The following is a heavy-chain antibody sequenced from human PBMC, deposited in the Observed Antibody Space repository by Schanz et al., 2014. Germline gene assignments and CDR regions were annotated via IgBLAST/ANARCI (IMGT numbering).Heavy chain of an antibody. J-gene: IGHJ4*02. CDR2: ISASGGT. D-gene: IGHD1-1*01. CDR1: EFTFSTDA. V-gene: IGHV3-23*01. Sequence: DVHLLESGGGLVQPGGSLRLSCAASEFTFSTDAMSWVRQAPGKGLEWLSVISASGGTNYAESVKGRFTISRDNSKNTLYLQMNSLRAEDTAVYFCAKIERNEDRGQGTLXTVSS. CDR3: AKIERNED.